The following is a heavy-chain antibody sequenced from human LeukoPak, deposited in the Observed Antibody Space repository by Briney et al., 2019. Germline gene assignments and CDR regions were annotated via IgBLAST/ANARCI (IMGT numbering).Heavy chain of an antibody. D-gene: IGHD2-2*01. J-gene: IGHJ4*02. Sequence: GASVKVSCKASGYTFTDYYMHWVRQAPGQGFEWMGWINPNSGDTNYAQKLQGRVTMTRDTSISTAHMELSRLRSDDTAVYYCARANFLYCSSTTCLFDYWGQGTLVIVSS. CDR1: GYTFTDYY. V-gene: IGHV1-2*02. CDR3: ARANFLYCSSTTCLFDY. CDR2: INPNSGDT.